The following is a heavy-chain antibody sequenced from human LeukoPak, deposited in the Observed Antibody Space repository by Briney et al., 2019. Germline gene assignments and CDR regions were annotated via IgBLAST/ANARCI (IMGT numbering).Heavy chain of an antibody. CDR3: ARDDYYDSSGYYGFDY. D-gene: IGHD3-22*01. J-gene: IGHJ4*02. V-gene: IGHV3-48*03. CDR2: ISSSGNSI. Sequence: GRSLRLSCAASGFTFSSYEMNWVRQAPGKGLEWVSYISSSGNSIYYADSVKGRFTISRDNAKNSLYLQMNSLRAEDTAVYYCARDDYYDSSGYYGFDYWGQGTLVTVSS. CDR1: GFTFSSYE.